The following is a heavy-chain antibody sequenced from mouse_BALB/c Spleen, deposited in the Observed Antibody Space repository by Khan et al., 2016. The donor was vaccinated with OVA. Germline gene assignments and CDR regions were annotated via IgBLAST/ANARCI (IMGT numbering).Heavy chain of an antibody. Sequence: QVQLKQSGPGLVAPSQSLSITCTVSGFSLTSYGVNWVRQPPGKGLEWLGVIWGDGSTNYQSALISRLSISKDNSKSQVFLKLISLQSDDTATYYCVKQNYGTLYAIDYWGQGTAVTVSS. CDR3: VKQNYGTLYAIDY. J-gene: IGHJ4*01. CDR1: GFSLTSYG. D-gene: IGHD2-1*01. CDR2: IWGDGST. V-gene: IGHV2-3*01.